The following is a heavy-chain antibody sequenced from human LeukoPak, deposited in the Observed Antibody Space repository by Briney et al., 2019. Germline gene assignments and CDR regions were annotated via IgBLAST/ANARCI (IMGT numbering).Heavy chain of an antibody. CDR3: ARGRGPIRY. Sequence: SETLSLTCTVSNGSISNYYWSWIRQPPGKGLEWIGEINHSGSTNYNPSLKSRVTISVDTSKNQFSLKLSSVTAADTAVYYCARGRGPIRYWGQGTLVTVSS. CDR2: INHSGST. J-gene: IGHJ4*02. CDR1: NGSISNYY. V-gene: IGHV4-34*01. D-gene: IGHD3-9*01.